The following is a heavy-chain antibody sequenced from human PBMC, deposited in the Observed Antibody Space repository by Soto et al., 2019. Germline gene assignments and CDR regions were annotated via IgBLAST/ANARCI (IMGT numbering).Heavy chain of an antibody. D-gene: IGHD4-17*01. CDR2: ISGSGGST. J-gene: IGHJ4*02. CDR1: GFTFSSYA. CDR3: AKDIYGDYDFSGGYFDY. V-gene: IGHV3-23*01. Sequence: GGSLRLSCAASGFTFSSYAMSWVRQAPGKGLEWVSAISGSGGSTYYADSVKGRFTISRDNSKNTLYLQMNSLRAEDTAVYYCAKDIYGDYDFSGGYFDYWGQGTLVTVSS.